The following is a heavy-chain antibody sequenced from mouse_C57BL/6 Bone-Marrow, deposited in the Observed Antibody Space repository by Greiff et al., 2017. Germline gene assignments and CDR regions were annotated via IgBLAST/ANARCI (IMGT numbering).Heavy chain of an antibody. CDR2: ISSGGSYT. J-gene: IGHJ4*01. Sequence: DVHLVESGGDLVKPGGSLKLSCAASGFTFSSYGMSWVRQTPDKRLEWVATISSGGSYTYYTDSVKGRFTISRDNAKNTLYLQMSSLKSEDTAMYYCARRGYYYAMDYWGQGTSVTVSS. CDR1: GFTFSSYG. V-gene: IGHV5-6*01. CDR3: ARRGYYYAMDY.